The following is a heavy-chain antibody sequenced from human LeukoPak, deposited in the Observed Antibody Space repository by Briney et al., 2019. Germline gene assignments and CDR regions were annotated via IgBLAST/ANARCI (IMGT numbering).Heavy chain of an antibody. D-gene: IGHD3-16*01. J-gene: IGHJ6*02. Sequence: GASVKVSCKASGYTFAGYYIHWVRQAPGQGFEWMGWIKPNSGGTSYAQKFQGRVTMTRDTSISTAYMELSRLRFDDTAVYYCARVRLHYYGMDVSGQGATVTVFS. CDR1: GYTFAGYY. V-gene: IGHV1-2*02. CDR3: ARVRLHYYGMDV. CDR2: IKPNSGGT.